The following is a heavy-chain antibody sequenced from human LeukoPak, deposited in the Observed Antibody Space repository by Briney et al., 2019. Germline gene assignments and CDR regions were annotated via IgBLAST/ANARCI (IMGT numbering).Heavy chain of an antibody. Sequence: TSSETLSLTCIVSGASISTSDYYWGWIRQSPGRGLEWMGTLFYSGSRYYNPSLRSRATISVDRSKNHFSLNLTSVTAADTAVYYCATSTKIRVDYFFDYWGQGNLVTVSS. CDR2: LFYSGSR. J-gene: IGHJ4*02. D-gene: IGHD2-2*01. V-gene: IGHV4-39*07. CDR1: GASISTSDYY. CDR3: ATSTKIRVDYFFDY.